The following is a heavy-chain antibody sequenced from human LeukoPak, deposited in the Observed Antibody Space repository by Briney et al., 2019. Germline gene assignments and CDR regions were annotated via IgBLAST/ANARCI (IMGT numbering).Heavy chain of an antibody. Sequence: PGGSLRLSCVASGFTFSSYSMNWVRQAPGKGLEWVSCISGSSSYISYADSVKGRFTLSRDNAKNSVYLQMNSLRAEDTAVYYCARDTGPDLDYWGQGTLVTVSS. CDR2: ISGSSSYI. D-gene: IGHD1-14*01. CDR1: GFTFSSYS. J-gene: IGHJ4*02. CDR3: ARDTGPDLDY. V-gene: IGHV3-21*01.